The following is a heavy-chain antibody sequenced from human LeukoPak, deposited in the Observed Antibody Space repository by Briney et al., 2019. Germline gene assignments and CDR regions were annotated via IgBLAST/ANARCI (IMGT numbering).Heavy chain of an antibody. CDR3: ATARDRNSVYSSLDY. D-gene: IGHD5/OR15-5a*01. J-gene: IGHJ4*02. Sequence: ASVKVSCKASGYTFTGYYMHWVRQAPGQGLEWMGWINPNSGGTNYAQKFQGRVTMTRDTSISTAYMELSSLRSDDTAVYYCATARDRNSVYSSLDYWGQGTLVAVSS. CDR2: INPNSGGT. CDR1: GYTFTGYY. V-gene: IGHV1-2*02.